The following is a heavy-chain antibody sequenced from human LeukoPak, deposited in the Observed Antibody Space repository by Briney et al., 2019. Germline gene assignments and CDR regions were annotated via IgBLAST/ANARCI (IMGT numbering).Heavy chain of an antibody. Sequence: GGSLRLSCAASGFTFDDYGMSWVRQAPGKGLEWVSGINWNGGSTGYADSVKGRFTISRDNAKNSLYLQMNSLRAEDTAVYYCARDPRKQWLVRSGAFDIWGQGTMVTVSS. D-gene: IGHD6-19*01. CDR3: ARDPRKQWLVRSGAFDI. V-gene: IGHV3-20*04. CDR1: GFTFDDYG. J-gene: IGHJ3*02. CDR2: INWNGGST.